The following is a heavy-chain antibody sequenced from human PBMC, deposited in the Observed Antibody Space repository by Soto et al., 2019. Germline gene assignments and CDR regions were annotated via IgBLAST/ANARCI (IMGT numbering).Heavy chain of an antibody. CDR1: GFTFSSYS. V-gene: IGHV3-21*01. Sequence: GGSLRLSCAASGFTFSSYSMNWVRKAPGKGLEWVSSISSSSSYIYYADSVKGRFTISRDNAKNSLYLPMNSLRAEDTAVYYCARDGSSSWPRVYGMDVWGQGTTVTVSS. J-gene: IGHJ6*02. CDR2: ISSSSSYI. CDR3: ARDGSSSWPRVYGMDV. D-gene: IGHD6-13*01.